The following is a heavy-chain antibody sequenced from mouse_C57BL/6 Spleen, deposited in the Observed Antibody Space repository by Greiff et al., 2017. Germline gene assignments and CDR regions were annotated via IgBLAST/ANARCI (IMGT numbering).Heavy chain of an antibody. CDR3: ARSVRRDAMDC. V-gene: IGHV1-64*01. J-gene: IGHJ4*01. Sequence: VQLQQPGAELVKPGASVTLSCKASGYTFTSYWMHWVKQRPGQGLEWIGMIHPNSGSTNYNEKFKSKATLTVDKSSSTAYMQLSSLASEDSAVYYCARSVRRDAMDCWGQGTSVTVSS. CDR2: IHPNSGST. CDR1: GYTFTSYW. D-gene: IGHD2-14*01.